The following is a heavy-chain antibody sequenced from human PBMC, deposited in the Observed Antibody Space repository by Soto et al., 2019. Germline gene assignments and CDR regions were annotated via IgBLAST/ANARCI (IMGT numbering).Heavy chain of an antibody. J-gene: IGHJ5*02. CDR3: ARAGHSYGYYDWFDP. CDR1: GGTFSSYA. D-gene: IGHD5-18*01. CDR2: IIPIFGTA. V-gene: IGHV1-69*13. Sequence: GASVKASCKASGGTFSSYAISWVRQAPGQGLEWMGGIIPIFGTANYAQKFQGRVTITADESTSTAYMELSSLRSEDTAVYYCARAGHSYGYYDWFDPWGQGTLVTVSS.